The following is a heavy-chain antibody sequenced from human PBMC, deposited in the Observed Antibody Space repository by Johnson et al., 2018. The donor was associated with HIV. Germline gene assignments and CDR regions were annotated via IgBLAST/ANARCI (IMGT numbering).Heavy chain of an antibody. D-gene: IGHD3-22*01. Sequence: QEQLVESGGGVVQPGGSLRLSCAASGFTFSSYGMHWVRQAPGKGLEWVTFIRYDGNNKYYADSMRGRLTISRDNSKNTVYLQMNSLRTEDTAVYYCAKDVGNYWPDAFDIWGQGTMVTVSS. J-gene: IGHJ3*02. V-gene: IGHV3-30*02. CDR1: GFTFSSYG. CDR2: IRYDGNNK. CDR3: AKDVGNYWPDAFDI.